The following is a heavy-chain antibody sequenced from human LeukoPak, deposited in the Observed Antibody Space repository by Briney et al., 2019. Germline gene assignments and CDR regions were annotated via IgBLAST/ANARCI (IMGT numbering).Heavy chain of an antibody. CDR1: GYTFTGYY. V-gene: IGHV1-2*02. CDR2: INPNSGDT. D-gene: IGHD4-17*01. Sequence: ASVKVSCKASGYTFTGYYIHWVRQAPGQGLEWMRWINPNSGDTNYAQKFQGRVTLTRDTSISTAYMELSSLRSDDTAVYYCARAGIYGDSDTFDYWGQGTLVTVSS. CDR3: ARAGIYGDSDTFDY. J-gene: IGHJ4*02.